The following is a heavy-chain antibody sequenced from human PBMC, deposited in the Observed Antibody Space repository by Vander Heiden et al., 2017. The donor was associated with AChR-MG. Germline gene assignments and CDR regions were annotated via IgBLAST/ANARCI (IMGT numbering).Heavy chain of an antibody. D-gene: IGHD3-10*01. V-gene: IGHV4-59*01. CDR2: VSDTGIT. CDR3: ARVRYGSGPI. J-gene: IGHJ4*02. CDR1: GGSIKNYF. Sequence: QVQLQESGPGLVKSSETLSVTCSVSGGSIKNYFWNWVRQSPGKGLEWIGDVSDTGITNYNPSLKSRVTLSVDTSANKVSLRLQSVAAADTAIYYCARVRYGSGPIWGKGTLATGSS.